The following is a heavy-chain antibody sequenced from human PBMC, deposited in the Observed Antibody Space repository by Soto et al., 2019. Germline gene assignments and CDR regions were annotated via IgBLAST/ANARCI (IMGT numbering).Heavy chain of an antibody. Sequence: LSLTCDVSGDFLTTYYWNWIRQSPGKGLEWIGYIFYGGHTNYNPSLRGRATISVDTSKNQFSLKLSSVTAADTAVYYCARAPQYSSGWNGGFDYWGQGTLVTVSS. CDR2: IFYGGHT. CDR1: GDFLTTYY. V-gene: IGHV4-59*01. J-gene: IGHJ4*02. D-gene: IGHD6-19*01. CDR3: ARAPQYSSGWNGGFDY.